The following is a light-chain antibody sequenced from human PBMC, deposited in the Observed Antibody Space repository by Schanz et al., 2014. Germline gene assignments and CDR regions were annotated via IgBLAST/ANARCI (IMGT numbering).Light chain of an antibody. J-gene: IGKJ2*01. V-gene: IGKV4-1*01. CDR1: QNIIDSSNNKNY. CDR3: QQYYSTPYT. CDR2: WTS. Sequence: DIVMTQSPDSLAVSLGERATINCKSSQNIIDSSNNKNYLGWYQQKPGQSPKLLIYWTSTRESGVPERFSGSGSGTDFTLTISSLQAEDVAVYYCQQYYSTPYTFGQGTKLEIK.